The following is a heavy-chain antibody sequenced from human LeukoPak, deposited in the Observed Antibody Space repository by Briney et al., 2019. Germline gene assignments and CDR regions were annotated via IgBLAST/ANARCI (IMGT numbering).Heavy chain of an antibody. D-gene: IGHD3-22*01. CDR2: IYYSGNT. CDR3: ARTPGQKYYDSSGPFDY. CDR1: GDSISSDSYY. Sequence: PSETLSLTCTVSGDSISSDSYYWGWIRQPPGKGLEWIGSIYYSGNTYYNPSLKSRVTISVDTSKDQFSLKLNSVTAADTAVYYCARTPGQKYYDSSGPFDYWGQGTLVTVSS. V-gene: IGHV4-39*01. J-gene: IGHJ4*02.